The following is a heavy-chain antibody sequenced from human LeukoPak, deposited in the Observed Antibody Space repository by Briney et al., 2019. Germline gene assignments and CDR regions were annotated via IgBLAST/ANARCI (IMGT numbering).Heavy chain of an antibody. J-gene: IGHJ4*02. V-gene: IGHV3-21*01. CDR1: GFTFSSYS. CDR2: ISSSSSYI. CDR3: AIDNSSGYYSFDY. D-gene: IGHD3-22*01. Sequence: GGSLRLSCAASGFTFSSYSMNWVRQAPGKGLEWVSSISSSSSYIYYADSVKGRFTISRDNAKNSLYLQMNSLRAEDTAVYYCAIDNSSGYYSFDYWGQGTLVTASS.